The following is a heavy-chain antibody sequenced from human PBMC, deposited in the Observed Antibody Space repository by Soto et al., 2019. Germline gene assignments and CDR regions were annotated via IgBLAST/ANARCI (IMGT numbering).Heavy chain of an antibody. Sequence: QITLRESGPPLVQPTQTLTLTCTLSGVSLSTSGEGVGWIRQPPGKALGWLELIYWDDDKRFSPSLKSRLAITRDISETQVVMPRTDMAPADTAIYYCAHRQITVMVGAPFDLWGQGSQVTVSS. CDR2: IYWDDDK. V-gene: IGHV2-5*02. CDR1: GVSLSTSGEG. D-gene: IGHD2-15*01. J-gene: IGHJ4*02. CDR3: AHRQITVMVGAPFDL.